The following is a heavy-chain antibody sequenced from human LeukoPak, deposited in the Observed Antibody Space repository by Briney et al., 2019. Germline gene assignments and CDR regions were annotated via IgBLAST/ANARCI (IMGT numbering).Heavy chain of an antibody. CDR3: AKGIVGAAGVFDI. D-gene: IGHD1-26*01. CDR2: ISGSGGST. CDR1: GFTFSKYA. J-gene: IGHJ3*02. V-gene: IGHV3-23*01. Sequence: GGSLRLSCAASGFTFSKYAMTWVRQAPGKGLEWVSGISGSGGSTYYADSVKGRFTISRDNSKNTLYLQMNSLRAEDTAVYYCAKGIVGAAGVFDIWGQGTMVIVSS.